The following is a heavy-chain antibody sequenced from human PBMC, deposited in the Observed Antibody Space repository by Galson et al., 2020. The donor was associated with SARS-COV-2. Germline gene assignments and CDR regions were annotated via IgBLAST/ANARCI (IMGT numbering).Heavy chain of an antibody. Sequence: SQTLSLTCSVSGDSIRGGGYYWTWIRQRPGKGLEWIGNIYYSGSTYYNPSLKSRVAMSVDTSKNQFSLRLNSVTAADTAIYFCARDRELMYGMDVWGQGTTVTVAS. V-gene: IGHV4-31*03. D-gene: IGHD1-7*01. CDR2: IYYSGST. CDR3: ARDRELMYGMDV. J-gene: IGHJ6*02. CDR1: GDSIRGGGYY.